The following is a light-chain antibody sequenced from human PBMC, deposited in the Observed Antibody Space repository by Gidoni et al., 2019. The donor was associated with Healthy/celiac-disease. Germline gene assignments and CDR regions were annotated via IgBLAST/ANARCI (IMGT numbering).Light chain of an antibody. Sequence: NFMLTQPHSVSDSPGKTVTISCTGSSVSIASNYVQWYQQRPGSAPTTVIYEDNQRPSGVPDRFSGSIDSSSNSASLTISGLKTEDEADYYCQSYDSSNHVVFGGGTKLTVL. V-gene: IGLV6-57*02. J-gene: IGLJ2*01. CDR3: QSYDSSNHVV. CDR1: SVSIASNY. CDR2: EDN.